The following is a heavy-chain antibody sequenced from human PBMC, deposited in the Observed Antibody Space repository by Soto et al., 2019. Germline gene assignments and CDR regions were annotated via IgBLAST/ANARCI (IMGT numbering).Heavy chain of an antibody. V-gene: IGHV3-30*18. Sequence: GGSLRLSCAASGFTFSSYGIHWGRQAPGKGLEWVAVISYDGSNKYYADSVKGRFTISRDNSKNTLYLQMNSLRAEDTAVYYCAKGKEGRYQWLADDAFDIWGQGTMVTV. CDR3: AKGKEGRYQWLADDAFDI. CDR1: GFTFSSYG. J-gene: IGHJ3*02. CDR2: ISYDGSNK. D-gene: IGHD2-8*01.